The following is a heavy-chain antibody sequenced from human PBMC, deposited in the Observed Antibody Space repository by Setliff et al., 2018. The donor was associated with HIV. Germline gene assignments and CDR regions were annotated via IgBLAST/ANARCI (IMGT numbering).Heavy chain of an antibody. CDR2: IRSKAYGGTT. Sequence: GGSLRLSCTASGFTFGDYAMSWVRQAPGKGLEWVGFIRSKAYGGTTEYAASVKGRFTISRDDSKSIAYLQMNSLKTEDTAVYYCTTGREYDALDIWGQGTMVTVSS. CDR1: GFTFGDYA. CDR3: TTGREYDALDI. J-gene: IGHJ3*02. D-gene: IGHD3-10*01. V-gene: IGHV3-49*04.